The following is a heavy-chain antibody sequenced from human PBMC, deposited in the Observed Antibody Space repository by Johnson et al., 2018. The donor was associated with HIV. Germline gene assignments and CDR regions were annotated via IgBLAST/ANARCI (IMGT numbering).Heavy chain of an antibody. D-gene: IGHD5-18*01. CDR3: AKDGYNYAYVDAFDI. CDR2: ISSSGSTI. Sequence: QLVESGGGLVKPGGSLRLSCAASGFTFSDYYMSWIRQAPGKGLEWVSYISSSGSTIYYADSVKGRFTISRDNAKNSLYLQMNSLRTEDTALYYCAKDGYNYAYVDAFDIWGQGTMVTVSS. J-gene: IGHJ3*02. CDR1: GFTFSDYY. V-gene: IGHV3-11*01.